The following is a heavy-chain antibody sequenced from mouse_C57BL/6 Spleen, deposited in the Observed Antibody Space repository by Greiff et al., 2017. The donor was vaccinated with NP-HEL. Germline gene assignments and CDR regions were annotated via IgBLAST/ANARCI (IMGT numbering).Heavy chain of an antibody. Sequence: EVQLQQSGPELVKPGASVKIPCKASGYTFTDYNMDWVKQSHGKSLEWIGDINPNNGGTIYNQKFKGKATLTVDKSSSTAYMELRSLTSEDTAVYYCARDDTTVVEGYFDGWGTGTTVTVSS. D-gene: IGHD1-1*01. CDR2: INPNNGGT. V-gene: IGHV1-18*01. CDR1: GYTFTDYN. CDR3: ARDDTTVVEGYFDG. J-gene: IGHJ1*03.